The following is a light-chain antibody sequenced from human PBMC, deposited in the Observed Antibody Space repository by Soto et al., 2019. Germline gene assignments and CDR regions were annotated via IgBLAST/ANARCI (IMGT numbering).Light chain of an antibody. CDR1: QSVGSN. CDR2: GAS. V-gene: IGKV3-15*01. CDR3: QQYDNLPLT. J-gene: IGKJ3*01. Sequence: ESVMTQSPATLSVSPGERATLCCRASQSVGSNLAWYQQKPGQAPRLLIFGASSRATGVPARFSGSGSGTEFTLTINSLQSEDFAVYFCQQYDNLPLTFGPGTKVDIK.